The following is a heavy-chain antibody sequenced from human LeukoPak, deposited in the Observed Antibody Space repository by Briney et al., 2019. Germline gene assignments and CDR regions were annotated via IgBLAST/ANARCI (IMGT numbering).Heavy chain of an antibody. V-gene: IGHV3-66*01. CDR1: GFTVSSNY. CDR3: VKAVPFRYCSGGSCYSV. Sequence: GGSLRLSCAASGFTVSSNYMSWVRQAPGKGLEWVSVIYSGGSTYYADSVKGRFTISRDNSKNTLYLQMSSLRAEDTAVYYCVKAVPFRYCSGGSCYSVWGQGTLVTVSS. D-gene: IGHD2-15*01. CDR2: IYSGGST. J-gene: IGHJ4*02.